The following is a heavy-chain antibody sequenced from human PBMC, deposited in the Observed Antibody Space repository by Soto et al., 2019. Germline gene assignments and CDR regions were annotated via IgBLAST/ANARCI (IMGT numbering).Heavy chain of an antibody. CDR1: GYTFTSYA. Sequence: QVQLVQSGAEVKKPGASVKVSCKASGYTFTSYAMHWVRQAPGQRLEWMGWINAGNGNTKYSQKFKGRVTITRDTSASTAYMELSSLRSEDTAVYYCAIVYSGYLAWFDPWGQGTLVTVSS. CDR3: AIVYSGYLAWFDP. D-gene: IGHD5-12*01. V-gene: IGHV1-3*01. J-gene: IGHJ5*02. CDR2: INAGNGNT.